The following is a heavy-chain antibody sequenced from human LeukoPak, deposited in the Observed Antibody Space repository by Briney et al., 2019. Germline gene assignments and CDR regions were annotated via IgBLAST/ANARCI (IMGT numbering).Heavy chain of an antibody. V-gene: IGHV1-18*01. Sequence: ASVKVFCKASGGTFSSYAISWVRQAPGQGLEWMGWISAYNGNTNYAQELQGRVTMTTDTSTSTAYMELRSLRSDDTAVHYCARVELPLWYYDILTGYDFDYWGQGTLVTVSS. CDR2: ISAYNGNT. CDR1: GGTFSSYA. J-gene: IGHJ4*02. CDR3: ARVELPLWYYDILTGYDFDY. D-gene: IGHD3-9*01.